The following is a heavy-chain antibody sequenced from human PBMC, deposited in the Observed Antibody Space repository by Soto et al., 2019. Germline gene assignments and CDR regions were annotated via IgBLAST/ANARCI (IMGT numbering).Heavy chain of an antibody. CDR1: GFSLSTSGVG. Sequence: SGPTLVKPTQTLTLTCTFSGFSLSTSGVGVGWIRQPPGKALEWLAIIYWDDDKRYSPSLKSRLTITKDTSKNQVVLTMTNMDPVYTATYYCAHTYSSSSGFDYWGQGTLVTVSS. D-gene: IGHD6-6*01. J-gene: IGHJ4*02. CDR3: AHTYSSSSGFDY. V-gene: IGHV2-5*02. CDR2: IYWDDDK.